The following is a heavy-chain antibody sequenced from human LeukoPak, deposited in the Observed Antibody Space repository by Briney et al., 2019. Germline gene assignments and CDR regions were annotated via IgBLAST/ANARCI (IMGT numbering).Heavy chain of an antibody. V-gene: IGHV3-23*01. Sequence: HPGGSLRLSCAASGFTFSSYAMSWVRQAPGKGLEWVSAISGSGGSTYYADSVKGRFTISRDNSKNTLYLQMNTLRAEDTAVYYCAKGVYYYDSSAYYYTYYFDYWGQGTLVTVSS. J-gene: IGHJ4*02. D-gene: IGHD3-22*01. CDR1: GFTFSSYA. CDR2: ISGSGGST. CDR3: AKGVYYYDSSAYYYTYYFDY.